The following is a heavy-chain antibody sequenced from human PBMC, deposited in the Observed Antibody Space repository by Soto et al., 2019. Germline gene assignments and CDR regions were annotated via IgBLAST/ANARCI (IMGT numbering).Heavy chain of an antibody. J-gene: IGHJ4*02. V-gene: IGHV3-23*01. CDR3: AKGRGGSGSLTPRVDF. CDR1: GFTFNNYA. Sequence: EVQLLESGGGLVQPGGPLRLSCAASGFTFNNYAMTWVRQAPGKGLAWVSAISGGADTTSYADPVKGRFTVTRDGPKNALYLEMMSLRPEDTALYYCAKGRGGSGSLTPRVDFWGQGTLVTVSS. D-gene: IGHD3-10*01. CDR2: ISGGADTT.